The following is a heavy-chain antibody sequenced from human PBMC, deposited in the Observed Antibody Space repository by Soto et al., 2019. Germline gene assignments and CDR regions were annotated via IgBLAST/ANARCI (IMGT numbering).Heavy chain of an antibody. V-gene: IGHV1-18*01. CDR1: GYTFTSYG. J-gene: IGHJ6*02. Sequence: ASVKVSCKASGYTFTSYGISWVRQAPGQGLEWMGWISAYNGNTNYAQKLQGRVTMTTDTSTSTAYMELRSLRSGDTAVYYCASYGSSTSCPDKYGMDVWGQGTTVTVSS. D-gene: IGHD2-2*01. CDR2: ISAYNGNT. CDR3: ASYGSSTSCPDKYGMDV.